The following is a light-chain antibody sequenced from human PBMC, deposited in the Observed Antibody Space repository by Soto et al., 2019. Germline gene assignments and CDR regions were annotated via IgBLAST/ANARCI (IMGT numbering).Light chain of an antibody. CDR3: QQRSNWPLT. CDR1: QSVSSY. V-gene: IGKV3-11*01. J-gene: IGKJ4*01. Sequence: EIVLTQSPATLSLSPVERATLSCRASQSVSSYLAWYQQKPGQAPRLLIYDASNRATGVPARFSGSGSGTDFTLTISSLEPEDFAAYYCQQRSNWPLTFGGGTKVEIK. CDR2: DAS.